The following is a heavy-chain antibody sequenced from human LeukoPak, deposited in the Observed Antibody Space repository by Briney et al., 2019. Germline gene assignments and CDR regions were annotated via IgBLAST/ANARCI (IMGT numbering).Heavy chain of an antibody. D-gene: IGHD5-18*01. CDR3: AKDRLGAKQLWTDFDY. Sequence: GRSLRLSCAASGFTFDDYAMYWARQAPGKGLEWVSGISWNSGTIDYADSVKGRFTISRDNAKNSLYLQMNSLRAEDTAVYYCAKDRLGAKQLWTDFDYWGQGTLVTVSS. CDR1: GFTFDDYA. CDR2: ISWNSGTI. V-gene: IGHV3-9*01. J-gene: IGHJ4*02.